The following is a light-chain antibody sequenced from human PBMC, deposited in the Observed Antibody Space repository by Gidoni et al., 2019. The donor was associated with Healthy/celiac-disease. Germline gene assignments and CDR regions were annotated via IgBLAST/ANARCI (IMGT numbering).Light chain of an antibody. CDR2: EVS. CDR1: SDVGGYNY. Sequence: SDVGGYNYVSWYQQHPGKAPKLMIYEVSKRPSGVPDRFSGSKSGNTASLTVSGLQTEDEADYYCSSYAGSNRVFGGGTKLTVL. V-gene: IGLV2-8*01. CDR3: SSYAGSNRV. J-gene: IGLJ3*02.